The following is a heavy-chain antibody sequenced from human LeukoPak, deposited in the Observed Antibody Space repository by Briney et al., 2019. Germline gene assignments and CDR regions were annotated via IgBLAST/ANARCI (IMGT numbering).Heavy chain of an antibody. Sequence: ASVKVSCKASGYTFTGYYMYWVRQAPGQGLEWMGWINPTSGGTNYAQKFQGRVTVTRDTSISTAYMELSRLRSDDTAVYYCARSGYCSSTSCYTPYNWFDPWGQGTPVTVSS. CDR3: ARSGYCSSTSCYTPYNWFDP. CDR1: GYTFTGYY. CDR2: INPTSGGT. D-gene: IGHD2-2*02. V-gene: IGHV1-2*02. J-gene: IGHJ5*02.